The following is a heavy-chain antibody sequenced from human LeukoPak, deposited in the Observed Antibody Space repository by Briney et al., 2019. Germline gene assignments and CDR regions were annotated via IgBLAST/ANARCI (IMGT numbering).Heavy chain of an antibody. CDR2: INPTSGAT. D-gene: IGHD1/OR15-1a*01. V-gene: IGHV1-2*02. CDR3: AREFRTTTWSFDAFDL. J-gene: IGHJ3*01. Sequence: ASVKVSCKASGYTFTAYYMHWVRQAPGQGLEWMGWINPTSGATNYAQKFQGRVTMTRDTSNNTSYMELSSLRSDDTAVYYCAREFRTTTWSFDAFDLWGQGTMVTVSS. CDR1: GYTFTAYY.